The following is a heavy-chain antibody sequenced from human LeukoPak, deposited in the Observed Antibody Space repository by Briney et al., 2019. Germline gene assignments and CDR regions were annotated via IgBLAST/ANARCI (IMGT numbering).Heavy chain of an antibody. Sequence: SETLSLTCAVYGGSFSGYYWSWIRQPPGKGLEWIGEINHSGSTNYNPSLKSRVTISVDTSKNQFSLKLSSVTAAGTAVYYCAVDSGYMDYWGQGTLVTVSS. CDR3: AVDSGYMDY. CDR1: GGSFSGYY. J-gene: IGHJ4*02. V-gene: IGHV4-34*01. CDR2: INHSGST. D-gene: IGHD3-22*01.